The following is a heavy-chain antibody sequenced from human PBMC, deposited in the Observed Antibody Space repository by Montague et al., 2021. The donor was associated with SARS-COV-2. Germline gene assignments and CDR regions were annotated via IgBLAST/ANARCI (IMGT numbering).Heavy chain of an antibody. J-gene: IGHJ3*02. CDR1: GGSIRTSSYY. CDR2: IDYSGST. V-gene: IGHV4-39*01. D-gene: IGHD4-17*01. CDR3: AMRGGALDAFDI. Sequence: SETLSLTCTVSGGSIRTSSYYWGWIRQPPGKGLDWIGRIDYSGSTYYNPSLKSRVTISVDTSKNQLSLKLSSVTAADTAVYYCAMRGGALDAFDIWGQGTMVIVSS.